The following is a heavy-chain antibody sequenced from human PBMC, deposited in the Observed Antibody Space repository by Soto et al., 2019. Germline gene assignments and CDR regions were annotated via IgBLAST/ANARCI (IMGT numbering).Heavy chain of an antibody. Sequence: SETLSLTCTVSGGSITNYLWSWIRQSPGKGLEWIGYIYYSGTTNYNPSLMSRVTISVDTSKDHFSLKLTSVTAADTAVYYCARVYGSGSLTNWFDPWGRGTLVTVSS. CDR3: ARVYGSGSLTNWFDP. D-gene: IGHD3-10*01. V-gene: IGHV4-59*01. CDR2: IYYSGTT. J-gene: IGHJ5*02. CDR1: GGSITNYL.